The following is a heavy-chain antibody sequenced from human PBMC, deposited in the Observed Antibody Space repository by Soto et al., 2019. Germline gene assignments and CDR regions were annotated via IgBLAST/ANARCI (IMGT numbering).Heavy chain of an antibody. V-gene: IGHV3-30*18. CDR3: AKDGYSSSSDY. D-gene: IGHD6-6*01. CDR2: ISYDGSNK. Sequence: QVQLVESGGGVVQPGRSLRLSCAASGFTFSSYGMHWVRQAPGKGLEWVAVISYDGSNKYYADSVKGRFTISRDNSKNTLYLQMNSLRAEDTAVYYCAKDGYSSSSDYWGQGTLVTVSS. CDR1: GFTFSSYG. J-gene: IGHJ4*02.